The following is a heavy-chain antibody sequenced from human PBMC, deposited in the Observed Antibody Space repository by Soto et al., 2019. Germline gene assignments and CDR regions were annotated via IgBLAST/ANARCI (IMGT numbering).Heavy chain of an antibody. CDR3: ARHWGRDDFNDY. Sequence: QVQLQESGPGLVKPSETLSLTCTVSGGSISRSSYYWGWIRQPPGKGLEWIGSIYYSGGTYYNPSLKGRVTISVDTSKTQFSLNLSSVTAADTAVYYCARHWGRDDFNDYWGQGTLVTVSS. D-gene: IGHD3-16*01. V-gene: IGHV4-39*01. CDR1: GGSISRSSYY. J-gene: IGHJ4*02. CDR2: IYYSGGT.